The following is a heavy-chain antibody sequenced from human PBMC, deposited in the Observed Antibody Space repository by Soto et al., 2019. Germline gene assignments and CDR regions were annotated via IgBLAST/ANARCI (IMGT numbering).Heavy chain of an antibody. V-gene: IGHV3-33*01. D-gene: IGHD3-3*01. CDR1: GFTFSSYG. Sequence: SLRLSCAASGFTFSSYGMHWVRQAPGKGLEWVAVIWCDGSNKYYADSVKGRFTISRDNSKNTLYLQMNSLRAEDTAVYYCARDGNEAYDFWSGYYQHWFDPWGQGTLDTVSS. CDR2: IWCDGSNK. CDR3: ARDGNEAYDFWSGYYQHWFDP. J-gene: IGHJ5*02.